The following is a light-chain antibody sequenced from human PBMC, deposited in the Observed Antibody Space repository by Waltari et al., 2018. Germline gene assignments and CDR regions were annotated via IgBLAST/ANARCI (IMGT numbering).Light chain of an antibody. CDR1: RLVHKY. V-gene: IGLV3-1*01. Sequence: SSDLTQPPSVSVSPGQTASITCSGDRLVHKYVSWYQQQPGQSPVLVIYQDNKRPSGIPERLSGSKSGNTATLTSSATEATDEADFFCQTWDGTTAVLFGGGTKLTVL. J-gene: IGLJ3*02. CDR2: QDN. CDR3: QTWDGTTAVL.